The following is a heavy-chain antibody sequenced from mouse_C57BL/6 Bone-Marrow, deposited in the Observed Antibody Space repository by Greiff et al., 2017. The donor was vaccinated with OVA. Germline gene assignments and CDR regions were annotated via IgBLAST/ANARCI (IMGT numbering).Heavy chain of an antibody. CDR1: GFTFSSYA. CDR3: TREAVVASGDYFDY. V-gene: IGHV5-9-1*02. D-gene: IGHD1-1*01. J-gene: IGHJ2*01. CDR2: ISSGGDYI. Sequence: EVKLMESGEGLVKPGGSLKLSCAASGFTFSSYAMSWVRQTPEKRLEWVAYISSGGDYIYYADTVKGRFTISRDNARNTRYLQMSSLKSEDTAMYYCTREAVVASGDYFDYWGQGTTLTVSS.